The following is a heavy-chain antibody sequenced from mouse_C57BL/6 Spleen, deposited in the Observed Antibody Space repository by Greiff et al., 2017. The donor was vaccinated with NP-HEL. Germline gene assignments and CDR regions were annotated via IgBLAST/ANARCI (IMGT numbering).Heavy chain of an antibody. V-gene: IGHV1-72*01. D-gene: IGHD1-1*01. CDR2: IDPSSGGT. CDR1: GYTFTSYW. J-gene: IGHJ4*01. Sequence: QVQLQQPGAELVKPGASVKLSCKASGYTFTSYWMHWVKQRPGRGLEWIGRIDPSSGGTKYNEKFKGKATLSVDKPSSTSYMQLSSLTSEDSAVYYCARDLTTVGAMDYWGQGTSVTVSS. CDR3: ARDLTTVGAMDY.